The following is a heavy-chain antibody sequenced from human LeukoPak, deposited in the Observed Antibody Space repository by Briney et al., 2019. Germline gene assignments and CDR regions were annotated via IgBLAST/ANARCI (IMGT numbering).Heavy chain of an antibody. V-gene: IGHV3-21*01. CDR2: IGSTGTDR. CDR3: ATETIGRHYDY. Sequence: GGSLRLSCAASGFSFSSSGINWVRQAPGKGLEWVSSIGSTGTDRYYADSVKGRFTISRDNAKNSLYLQMNSLRAEDTAAYYCATETIGRHYDYWGQGTLLTVSS. CDR1: GFSFSSSG. D-gene: IGHD1-14*01. J-gene: IGHJ4*02.